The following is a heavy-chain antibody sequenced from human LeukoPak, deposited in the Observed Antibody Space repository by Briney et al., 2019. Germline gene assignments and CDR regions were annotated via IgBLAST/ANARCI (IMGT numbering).Heavy chain of an antibody. V-gene: IGHV3-23*01. CDR2: ISGSGGST. CDR1: GFTFSSYA. CDR3: AKWKGSTSSLNGMDV. J-gene: IGHJ6*02. D-gene: IGHD2-2*01. Sequence: PGGSLRLSCAASGFTFSSYAMSWVRQAPGKGLEWVSAISGSGGSTYYADSVKGRFTISRDNSKNTLYLQMNSLRAEDTAVYYYAKWKGSTSSLNGMDVWGQGTTVTVSS.